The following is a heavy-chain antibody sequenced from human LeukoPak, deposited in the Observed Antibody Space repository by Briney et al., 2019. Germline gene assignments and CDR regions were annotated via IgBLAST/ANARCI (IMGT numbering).Heavy chain of an antibody. CDR2: IKQDGSEK. CDR1: GFTFSSYA. Sequence: GGSLRLSCAASGFTFSSYAMSWVRQAPGKGLEWVANIKQDGSEKYYVDSVKGRFTISRDNAKNSLYLQMNSLRAEDTAVYYCAREGRCSSTSCYYDYWGQGTLVTVSS. V-gene: IGHV3-7*03. D-gene: IGHD2-2*01. CDR3: AREGRCSSTSCYYDY. J-gene: IGHJ4*02.